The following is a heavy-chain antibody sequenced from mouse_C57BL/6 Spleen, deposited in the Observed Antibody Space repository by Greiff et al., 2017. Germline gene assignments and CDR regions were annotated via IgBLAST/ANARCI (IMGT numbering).Heavy chain of an antibody. Sequence: QVQLQQPGTELVKPGASVKLSCKASGYTFTSYWMHWVKQRPGQGLEWIGNINPSNGGTNYNEKFKSKATLTVDKSSSTAYMQLSSLTSEDSAVYYCARLGPFYYYGSSYDYAMDYWGQGTSVTVSS. CDR3: ARLGPFYYYGSSYDYAMDY. J-gene: IGHJ4*01. CDR2: INPSNGGT. D-gene: IGHD1-1*01. CDR1: GYTFTSYW. V-gene: IGHV1-53*01.